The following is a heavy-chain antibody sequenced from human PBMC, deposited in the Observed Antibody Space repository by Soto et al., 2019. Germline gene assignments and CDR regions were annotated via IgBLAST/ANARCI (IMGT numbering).Heavy chain of an antibody. D-gene: IGHD5-12*01. J-gene: IGHJ4*02. CDR2: IYYSGST. V-gene: IGHV4-61*01. Sequence: SETLSLTCTVSGGSVSSGSYYWSWIRQPPGKGLEWIGYIYYSGSTNYNPSLKSRVTISVDTSKNQFSLKLSSVTAADTAVCYCARGEEEDIVAHYYFDYWGQGTLVTVSS. CDR1: GGSVSSGSYY. CDR3: ARGEEEDIVAHYYFDY.